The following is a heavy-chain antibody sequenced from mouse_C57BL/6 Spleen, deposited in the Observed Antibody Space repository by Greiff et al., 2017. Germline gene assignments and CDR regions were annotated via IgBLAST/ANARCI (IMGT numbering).Heavy chain of an antibody. J-gene: IGHJ2*01. D-gene: IGHD4-1*01. Sequence: QVQLQQLGPGLVQPSQSLSITCPVSGFSLTSYGVHWVRQSPGKGLEWLGVIWSGGSTDYNAAFISRLSISKDNSKSQVFFKMNSLQADDTAIYYCARNSGTLFDYWGQGTTLTVSS. CDR1: GFSLTSYG. CDR2: IWSGGST. V-gene: IGHV2-2*01. CDR3: ARNSGTLFDY.